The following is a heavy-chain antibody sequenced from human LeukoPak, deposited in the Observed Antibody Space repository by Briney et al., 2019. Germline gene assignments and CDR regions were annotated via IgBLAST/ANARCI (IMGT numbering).Heavy chain of an antibody. CDR1: GGAISSSNYY. CDR3: ARGGTRLWLFPY. D-gene: IGHD3-22*01. CDR2: IYYSGST. Sequence: SETLSLTCTVSGGAISSSNYYWGWIRQTPGKGLEWIGSIYYSGSTSYNPSLKSRVTLSVDTAKNQFSLNLSSVTAADTAFYYCARGGTRLWLFPYWGQGTLVTVSS. V-gene: IGHV4-39*07. J-gene: IGHJ4*02.